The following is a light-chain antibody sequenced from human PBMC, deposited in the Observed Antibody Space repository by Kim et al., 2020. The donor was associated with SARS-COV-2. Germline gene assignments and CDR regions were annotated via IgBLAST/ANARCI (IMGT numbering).Light chain of an antibody. CDR3: QQSYSMPWT. J-gene: IGKJ1*01. CDR1: QSVSTY. Sequence: SASVRDRVTITGRASQSVSTYLNWFQQRPGKAPKLLIYSASTLQTRVSARFSGTGSGTEFTLTISSLQPEDFATYYCQQSYSMPWTFGLGTKVEI. CDR2: SAS. V-gene: IGKV1-39*01.